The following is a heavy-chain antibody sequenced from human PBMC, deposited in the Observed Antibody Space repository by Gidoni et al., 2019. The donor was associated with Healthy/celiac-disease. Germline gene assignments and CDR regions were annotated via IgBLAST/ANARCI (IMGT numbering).Heavy chain of an antibody. V-gene: IGHV1-46*01. J-gene: IGHJ5*02. CDR2: INPSGGST. CDR3: ARAQIVGATEWLNWFDP. D-gene: IGHD1-26*01. Sequence: PGQGLEWMGIINPSGGSTRYAQKFQGRVTMTRDTSTSTVYMELSSLRSEDTAVYYCARAQIVGATEWLNWFDPWGQGTLVTVSS.